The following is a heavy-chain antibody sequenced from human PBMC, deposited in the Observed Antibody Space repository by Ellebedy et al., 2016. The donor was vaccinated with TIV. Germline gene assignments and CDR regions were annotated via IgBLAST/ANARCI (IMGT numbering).Heavy chain of an antibody. Sequence: GESLKISCAASGFTFSNHWMYWVRQGPGKGLGWDSRLDSEGLSTTYADSGKGRFTIARDNAKNTLYLQMNSLRVEDTAVYYCTRAQNCAHDYWGQGTLVTVSS. V-gene: IGHV3-74*03. CDR2: LDSEGLST. CDR1: GFTFSNHW. D-gene: IGHD2-21*01. J-gene: IGHJ4*02. CDR3: TRAQNCAHDY.